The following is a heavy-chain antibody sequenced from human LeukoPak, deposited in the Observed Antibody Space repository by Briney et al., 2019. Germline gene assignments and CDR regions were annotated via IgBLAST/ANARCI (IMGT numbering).Heavy chain of an antibody. CDR1: GGTFTSYA. Sequence: ASVKVSCKASGGTFTSYAFIWVRQAPGQGLEWMGGIIPIFDTTNYAQKFQGRVTITADDSTCTVYMDLSSLRSEDTAVYYCAKADVTLIRGGGYYYGLDVWGKGTTVTVSS. J-gene: IGHJ6*04. CDR3: AKADVTLIRGGGYYYGLDV. D-gene: IGHD3-10*01. V-gene: IGHV1-69*13. CDR2: IIPIFDTT.